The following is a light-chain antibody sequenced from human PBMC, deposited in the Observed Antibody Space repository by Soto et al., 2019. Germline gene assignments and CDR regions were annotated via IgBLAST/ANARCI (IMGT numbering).Light chain of an antibody. CDR2: GAS. V-gene: IGKV3-20*01. CDR1: QSVGSSY. Sequence: EIVLTQSPGTRSLSPGERATLSCRASQSVGSSYLAWYQQKPCQAPRLLIYGASSRATGVPDRFSGSGSGPDFTLTISRLEPEDLAVYYCQQYGSSPTYTFGQGTKLEIK. CDR3: QQYGSSPTYT. J-gene: IGKJ2*01.